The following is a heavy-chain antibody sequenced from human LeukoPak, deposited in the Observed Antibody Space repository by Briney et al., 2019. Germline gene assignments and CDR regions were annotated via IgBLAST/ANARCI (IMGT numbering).Heavy chain of an antibody. D-gene: IGHD3-9*01. J-gene: IGHJ3*02. CDR1: GGSISSVDYY. V-gene: IGHV4-30-4*01. CDR2: IYYSGST. CDR3: ARLGIDYDILTGYIPDAFDI. Sequence: PSQTLSLTCTVSGGSISSVDYYWSWIRQPPGKGLEWIGYIYYSGSTYHDPSLKSRVMISVDASKNQFSLKLSSVTAADTAVYYCARLGIDYDILTGYIPDAFDIWGQGTMVTVSS.